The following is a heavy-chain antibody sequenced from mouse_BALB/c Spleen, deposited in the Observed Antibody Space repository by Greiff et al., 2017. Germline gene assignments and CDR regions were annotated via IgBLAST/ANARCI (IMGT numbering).Heavy chain of an antibody. Sequence: DVQLVESGGGLVKPGGSLKLSCAASGFTFSDYYMYWVRQTPEKRLEWVATISDGGSYTYYPDSVKGRFTISRDNAKNNLYLQMSSLKSEDTAMYYCAIDLYGSSSAMDYWGQGTSVTVSS. D-gene: IGHD1-1*01. CDR3: AIDLYGSSSAMDY. V-gene: IGHV5-4*02. CDR1: GFTFSDYY. CDR2: ISDGGSYT. J-gene: IGHJ4*01.